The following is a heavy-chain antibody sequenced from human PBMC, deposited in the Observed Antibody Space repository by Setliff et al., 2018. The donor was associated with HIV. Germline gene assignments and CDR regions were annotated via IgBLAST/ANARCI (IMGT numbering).Heavy chain of an antibody. J-gene: IGHJ6*02. CDR1: GFTFSSYS. CDR2: ISSTSTTI. Sequence: ETLRLSCAASGFTFSSYSMNWVRQAPGKGLEWLSYISSTSTTIYYADSVKGRFTISRDNAKNSLYLEMNSLRVEDTAVYYCAREDQLLSGDYYYYGMDVWGQGTTVTVSS. V-gene: IGHV3-48*01. CDR3: AREDQLLSGDYYYYGMDV. D-gene: IGHD2-2*01.